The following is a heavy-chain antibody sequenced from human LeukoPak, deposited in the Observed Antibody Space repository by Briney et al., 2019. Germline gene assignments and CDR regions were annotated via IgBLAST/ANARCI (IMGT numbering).Heavy chain of an antibody. CDR2: INHSGST. CDR3: ARARTLYYGSGSRSYYFDY. CDR1: GGSFSGYY. V-gene: IGHV4-34*01. D-gene: IGHD3-10*01. Sequence: SETLSLTCAVYGGSFSGYYWSWIRQPPGKGLEWIGEINHSGSTNYNPSLKRRVTISVDTSKNQFSLKLSSVPAADTAVYYCARARTLYYGSGSRSYYFDYWGQGTLVTVSS. J-gene: IGHJ4*02.